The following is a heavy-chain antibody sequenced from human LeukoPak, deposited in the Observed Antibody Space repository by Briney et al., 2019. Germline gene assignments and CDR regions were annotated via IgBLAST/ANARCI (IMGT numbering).Heavy chain of an antibody. CDR1: GFTFSSYG. Sequence: GRSLRLSCAASGFTFSSYGMHWVRQAPGKGLEWVAVISYDGSNKYYADSVKGRFTISRDNSKNTLYLQMNSLRAEDTAVYYCAKDPGYRGYYYYGMDVWGQGTTVTVSS. CDR3: AKDPGYRGYYYYGMDV. J-gene: IGHJ6*02. D-gene: IGHD1-1*01. V-gene: IGHV3-30*18. CDR2: ISYDGSNK.